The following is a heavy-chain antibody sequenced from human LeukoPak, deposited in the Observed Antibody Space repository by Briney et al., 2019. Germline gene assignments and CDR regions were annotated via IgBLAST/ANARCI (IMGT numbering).Heavy chain of an antibody. CDR1: GFTFSSYA. D-gene: IGHD3-16*01. CDR2: ITGSGGST. V-gene: IGHV3-23*01. Sequence: HPGASLRLSCAASGFTFSSYAMSWVRQAPGKGLEWVSAITGSGGSTYYADSVKGRFTISRDNSKNTLYLQMNSLRAEDTAVYYCARDHFGGVDYWGHGTLVTVSS. J-gene: IGHJ4*01. CDR3: ARDHFGGVDY.